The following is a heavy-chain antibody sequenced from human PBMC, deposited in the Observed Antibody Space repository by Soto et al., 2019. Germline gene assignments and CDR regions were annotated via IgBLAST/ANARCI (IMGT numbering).Heavy chain of an antibody. Sequence: QVQLVQSGAEVKKPGASVKVSCKASGYSFTGYYIYWLRQAPGQGLEWLGWINTNSGGTNYAQKFPGRVTMTKDTSISTAYMERSSLRSDDTAVYYCARDLLSGVRDNAAFDFWGQGTMVTVSS. CDR3: ARDLLSGVRDNAAFDF. CDR1: GYSFTGYY. J-gene: IGHJ3*01. D-gene: IGHD1-26*01. CDR2: INTNSGGT. V-gene: IGHV1-2*02.